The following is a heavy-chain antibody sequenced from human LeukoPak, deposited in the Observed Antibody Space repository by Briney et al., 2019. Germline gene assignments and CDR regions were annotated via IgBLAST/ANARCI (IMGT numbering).Heavy chain of an antibody. Sequence: ASVKVSCKASGYTFTSYGISWVRQAPGQGLEWLGWISAYNGNTNYAQKLQGRVTMTTDTSTSTAYMELRSLRSDDTAVYYCARVGNHGSGTNGYFDYWGQGTLVTVSS. CDR2: ISAYNGNT. CDR3: ARVGNHGSGTNGYFDY. J-gene: IGHJ4*02. D-gene: IGHD3-10*01. V-gene: IGHV1-18*01. CDR1: GYTFTSYG.